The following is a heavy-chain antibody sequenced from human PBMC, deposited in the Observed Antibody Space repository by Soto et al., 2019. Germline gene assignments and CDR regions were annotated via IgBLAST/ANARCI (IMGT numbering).Heavy chain of an antibody. D-gene: IGHD2-2*01. J-gene: IGHJ6*02. Sequence: PGGSLRLSCAASGFTFSNYGMHWVRQAPGKGLEWVAVISYDGGNKYYADSVKGRFTISRDNPKNTLNLQMNSLRAEDTAVYYCAKAVGYCSSSNCREYYCYYGMDVWGQGITSTVSS. V-gene: IGHV3-30*18. CDR2: ISYDGGNK. CDR1: GFTFSNYG. CDR3: AKAVGYCSSSNCREYYCYYGMDV.